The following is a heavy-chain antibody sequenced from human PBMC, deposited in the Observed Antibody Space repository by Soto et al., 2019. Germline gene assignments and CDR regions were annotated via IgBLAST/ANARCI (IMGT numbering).Heavy chain of an antibody. V-gene: IGHV1-8*01. CDR1: GYTFTSYD. J-gene: IGHJ6*03. Sequence: QVQLVQSGAEVKKPGALVKVSCKASGYTFTSYDINWVRQATGQGLEWMGWMSPNSGNTGYAQKFQGRVTMTRNTSISTAYMELSSLRSEDTAVYYCARRRLDIVVVPAAMSDYYYYMDVWGKGTTVTVSS. D-gene: IGHD2-2*01. CDR3: ARRRLDIVVVPAAMSDYYYYMDV. CDR2: MSPNSGNT.